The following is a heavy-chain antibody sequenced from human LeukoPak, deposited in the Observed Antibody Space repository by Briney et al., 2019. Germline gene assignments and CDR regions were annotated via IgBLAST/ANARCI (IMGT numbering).Heavy chain of an antibody. CDR2: ISSGGSNT. CDR1: GFTFSDYY. J-gene: IGHJ6*03. D-gene: IGHD3-16*01. Sequence: GGSLRLSCAGSGFTFSDYYLTWIRQAPGKGLEWVSYISSGGSNTYYADSVKGRFTISRDNAKNSLYLQMNSLRAEDTAVYYCARAPGGKDYYMDVWGKGTTVTISS. V-gene: IGHV3-11*04. CDR3: ARAPGGKDYYMDV.